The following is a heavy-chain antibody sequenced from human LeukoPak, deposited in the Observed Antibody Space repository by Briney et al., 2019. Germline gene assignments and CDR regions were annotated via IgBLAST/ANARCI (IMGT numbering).Heavy chain of an antibody. V-gene: IGHV1-18*01. J-gene: IGHJ4*02. CDR1: GYTFTSYG. CDR3: ARGRFRGGPFDY. D-gene: IGHD3-10*01. Sequence: ASVKVSYTPSGYTFTSYGISWVRQAPGQGLEWMVGISAYIGTTNYAPKLQGRVTMTTDTSTSTGYMELRRPRFDDTAVCYWARGRFRGGPFDYWGQGTLVTVSS. CDR2: ISAYIGTT.